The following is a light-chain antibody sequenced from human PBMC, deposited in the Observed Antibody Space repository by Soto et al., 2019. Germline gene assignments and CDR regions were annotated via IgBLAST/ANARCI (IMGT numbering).Light chain of an antibody. CDR3: QQYNSYWT. J-gene: IGKJ1*01. CDR1: QSISSW. Sequence: DIQMTQSPSTLSASVGDRVTITCRASQSISSWLAWYQQKPGKAPKLLIYDASSLESGVPSRFSGSGSGTEFTLTISSLQPDDFATYYCQQYNSYWTFCQGTK. CDR2: DAS. V-gene: IGKV1-5*01.